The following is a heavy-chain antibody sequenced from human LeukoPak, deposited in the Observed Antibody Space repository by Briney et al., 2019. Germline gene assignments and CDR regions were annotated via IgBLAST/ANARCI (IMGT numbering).Heavy chain of an antibody. CDR2: INSDGSNI. V-gene: IGHV3-74*01. Sequence: PGGSLRLSCAASGFTFRDFRMHWVRQAPGKGLVWVSRINSDGSNITYADSVKGRFTISRDNAKNTLYLQMNSLRGEDTAVYYCARSRYSTSSGGFDYWGQGILVTVSS. CDR1: GFTFRDFR. D-gene: IGHD6-6*01. CDR3: ARSRYSTSSGGFDY. J-gene: IGHJ4*02.